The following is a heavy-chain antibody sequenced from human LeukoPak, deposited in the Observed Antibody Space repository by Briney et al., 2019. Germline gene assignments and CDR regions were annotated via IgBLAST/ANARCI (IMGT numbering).Heavy chain of an antibody. Sequence: GGSLRLSCAASGFTFSKAWMSWVRQAPGKGLEWVGQIKSKADGGTTDYAAPVRGRFTISRDDSKNSLYLLMNSLKTEDTAVYYCTTEDYGDYVPDYWGQGTLVTVSS. CDR2: IKSKADGGTT. J-gene: IGHJ4*02. CDR1: GFTFSKAW. D-gene: IGHD4-17*01. CDR3: TTEDYGDYVPDY. V-gene: IGHV3-15*01.